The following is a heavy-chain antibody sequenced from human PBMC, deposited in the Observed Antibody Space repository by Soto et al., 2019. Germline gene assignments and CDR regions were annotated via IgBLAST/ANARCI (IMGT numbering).Heavy chain of an antibody. V-gene: IGHV1-3*01. CDR1: GYTFTSYA. CDR2: INAGNGNT. Sequence: ASVKVSCKASGYTFTSYAMHWVRQAPGQRLEWMGWINAGNGNTKYSQKFQGRVTITRDTSASTAYMELSSLRSEDTAVYYCARVDIVAATRQFDYWGQGTLVTVSS. J-gene: IGHJ4*02. CDR3: ARVDIVAATRQFDY. D-gene: IGHD2-21*02.